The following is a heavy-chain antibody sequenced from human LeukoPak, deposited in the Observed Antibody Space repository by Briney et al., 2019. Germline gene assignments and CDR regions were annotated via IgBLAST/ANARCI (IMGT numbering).Heavy chain of an antibody. J-gene: IGHJ4*02. CDR3: AREDTATYYFDY. CDR1: GGSISSGGYY. D-gene: IGHD5-18*01. CDR2: IYHSGST. V-gene: IGHV4-30-2*01. Sequence: SETLSLTCTVSGGSISSGGYYWSWIRQPPGKGLEWIGYIYHSGSTYYNPSLKSRVTISVDRSKNQFSLKLSSVTAADTAVYYCAREDTATYYFDYWGRGTLVTVSS.